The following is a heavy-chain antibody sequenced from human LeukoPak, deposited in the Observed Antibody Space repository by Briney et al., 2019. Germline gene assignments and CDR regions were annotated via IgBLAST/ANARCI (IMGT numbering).Heavy chain of an antibody. CDR1: GYTFTNYA. CDR3: ARDPRGGYHDY. D-gene: IGHD2-15*01. V-gene: IGHV1-3*01. Sequence: ASVKVSCKASGYTFTNYAIHWVRQAPGQRLEWMGWINAGDGNTKYSQNFQGRVTITRDTSASTAYMELSSLRSEDTAVYYCARDPRGGYHDYWGQGTLVTVSS. CDR2: INAGDGNT. J-gene: IGHJ4*02.